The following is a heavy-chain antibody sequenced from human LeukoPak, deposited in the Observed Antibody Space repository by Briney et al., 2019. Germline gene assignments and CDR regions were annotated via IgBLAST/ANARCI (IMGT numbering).Heavy chain of an antibody. V-gene: IGHV4-34*01. D-gene: IGHD2-2*01. CDR3: ARAPSSTERGGNRFDP. CDR1: GGSFSGYY. J-gene: IGHJ5*02. Sequence: SETLSLTCAVYGGSFSGYYWSWIRQPPGKGLEWIGEINHSGSTDYNPSLKSRVTISVDTSKNQFSLKLSSVTAADTAVYYCARAPSSTERGGNRFDPWAREPWSPSPQ. CDR2: INHSGST.